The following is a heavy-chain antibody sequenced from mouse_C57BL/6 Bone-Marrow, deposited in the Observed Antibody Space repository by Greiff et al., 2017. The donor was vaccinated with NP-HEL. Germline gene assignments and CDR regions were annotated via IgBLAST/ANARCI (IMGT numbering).Heavy chain of an antibody. J-gene: IGHJ1*03. D-gene: IGHD1-1*01. CDR2: IHPNSGST. CDR3: ARVPLLYYFGSSYVYWYFDV. Sequence: PGQGLEWIGMIHPNSGSTNYNEKFKSKATLTVDKSSSTAYMQLSSLTSEDSAVYYCARVPLLYYFGSSYVYWYFDVWGTGTTVTVSS. V-gene: IGHV1-64*01.